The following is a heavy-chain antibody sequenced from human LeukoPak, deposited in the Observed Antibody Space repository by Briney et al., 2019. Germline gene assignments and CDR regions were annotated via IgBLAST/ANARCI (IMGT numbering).Heavy chain of an antibody. CDR1: GGSFSGYY. CDR2: INHSGST. J-gene: IGHJ4*02. V-gene: IGHV4-34*01. D-gene: IGHD2-2*01. CDR3: ASTLIRYCSSTRCLTVDY. Sequence: PSETLSLTCALYGGSFSGYYWSWLRQPPGKGLEWIGEINHSGSTNYNPSLKSRVTISVDTSKNQFSLKLSSVTAADTAVYYCASTLIRYCSSTRCLTVDYWGQGTLVTVSS.